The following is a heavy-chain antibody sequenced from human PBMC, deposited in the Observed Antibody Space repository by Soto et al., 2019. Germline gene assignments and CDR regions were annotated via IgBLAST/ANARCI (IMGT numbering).Heavy chain of an antibody. V-gene: IGHV4-39*01. CDR1: GGSISSSSYY. CDR3: ARHRARNWFDP. Sequence: QLQLQESGPGLVEPSETLSLTCIVSGGSISSSSYYWGWIRQPPGKGLEWIGSIYYSGSTYYNPSLKSRVTISVDTSKNQFSLKLSSVTAADTAVFYCARHRARNWFDPWGQGTLVTVSS. J-gene: IGHJ5*02. D-gene: IGHD6-6*01. CDR2: IYYSGST.